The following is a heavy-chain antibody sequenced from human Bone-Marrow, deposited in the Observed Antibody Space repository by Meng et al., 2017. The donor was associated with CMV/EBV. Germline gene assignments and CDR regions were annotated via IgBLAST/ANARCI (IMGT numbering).Heavy chain of an antibody. D-gene: IGHD2-2*01. J-gene: IGHJ6*02. Sequence: GSLRLSCTGSGGSISSYYWSWIRQPPGKGLEWIGYIYYSGSTNYNPSLKSRVTISVDTSKNQFSLKLSPVTAADTAVYYCARGAIVVVPAASEYYYYGMDVWGQGTTVTVSS. CDR2: IYYSGST. CDR3: ARGAIVVVPAASEYYYYGMDV. CDR1: GGSISSYY. V-gene: IGHV4-59*12.